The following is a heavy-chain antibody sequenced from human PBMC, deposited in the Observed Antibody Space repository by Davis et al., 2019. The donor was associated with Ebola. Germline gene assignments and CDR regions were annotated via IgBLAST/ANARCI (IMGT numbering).Heavy chain of an antibody. CDR1: GFTFSSYG. D-gene: IGHD7-27*01. CDR2: ISYDGSNT. V-gene: IGHV3-30*18. J-gene: IGHJ6*03. CDR3: AKPWGSAVYYYYYMGV. Sequence: PGGSLRLSCAASGFTFSSYGMHWVRQAPGKGLEWVAVISYDGSNTYYADSVKGRFTISRDNSKNTLYLQMNSLRAEDTAVYYCAKPWGSAVYYYYYMGVWGKGTTVTVSS.